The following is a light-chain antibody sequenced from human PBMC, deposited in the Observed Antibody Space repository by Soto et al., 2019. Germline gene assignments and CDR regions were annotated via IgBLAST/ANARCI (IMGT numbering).Light chain of an antibody. Sequence: QSALTQPRSVSGSPGQSVTISCTGTSSDVGGYNYVSWYQQHPGKAPKLMIYDVSKRPSGVPDRFSGSKSGNTASLTISGLQAEDEAGYYCWSYAGSYTYVFGTGTKLTVL. J-gene: IGLJ1*01. V-gene: IGLV2-11*01. CDR1: SSDVGGYNY. CDR2: DVS. CDR3: WSYAGSYTYV.